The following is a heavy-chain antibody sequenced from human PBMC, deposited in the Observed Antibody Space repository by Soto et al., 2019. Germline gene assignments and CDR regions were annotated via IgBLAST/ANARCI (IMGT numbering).Heavy chain of an antibody. D-gene: IGHD2-21*02. CDR3: AKDPVVTTQNWFDP. V-gene: IGHV3-23*01. CDR2: ISGSGGST. Sequence: GGSLRLSCAASGFTFSSYAMSWVRQAPGKGLEWVSAISGSGGSTYYADSVKGRFTISRDNSKNTLYPQMNSLRAEDTAVYYCAKDPVVTTQNWFDPWGQGTLVTVSS. J-gene: IGHJ5*02. CDR1: GFTFSSYA.